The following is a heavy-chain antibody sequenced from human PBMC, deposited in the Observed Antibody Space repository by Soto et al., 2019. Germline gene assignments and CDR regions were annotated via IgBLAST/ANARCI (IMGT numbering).Heavy chain of an antibody. V-gene: IGHV3-64D*06. CDR2: ISSNGGST. Sequence: PGGSLRLSCSASGFAFPNYAMQWVRQAPGKGPQFVSTISSNGGSTDYTDSVKGRFTISRDNSKKTLYLQMASLKTEDTAVYYCVKDLFGLDVWGQGTPVTVSS. CDR1: GFAFPNYA. J-gene: IGHJ6*02. CDR3: VKDLFGLDV. D-gene: IGHD3-3*01.